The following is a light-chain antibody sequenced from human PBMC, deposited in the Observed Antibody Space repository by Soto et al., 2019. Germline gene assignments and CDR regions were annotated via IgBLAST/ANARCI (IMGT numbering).Light chain of an antibody. Sequence: DVLMTQSQSSVSASVGDRLTITGRAIQSINSWWLAWYQQKPGRAPKLLISAASPLQSGVPSRFGGSGSGTGFTLTISRLRPEEVATYICQQADSFPWTFGQGT. CDR2: AAS. CDR3: QQADSFPWT. V-gene: IGKV1D-12*01. CDR1: QSINSW. J-gene: IGKJ1*01.